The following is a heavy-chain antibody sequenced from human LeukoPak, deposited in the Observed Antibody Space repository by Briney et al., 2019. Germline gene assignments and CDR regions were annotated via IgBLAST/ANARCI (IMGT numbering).Heavy chain of an antibody. V-gene: IGHV1-69*01. J-gene: IGHJ4*02. CDR1: GGTFSSYA. D-gene: IGHD2-2*01. CDR2: IIAIFSTA. Sequence: GSSVKASCKASGGTFSSYAISWVRQAPGQGLEWMGGIIAIFSTANYAKKFQGRVTITADESTSTAYMELSSLSSEDTAVYYCARGGGYCSSTSCYAFDYWGQGTLVTVSS. CDR3: ARGGGYCSSTSCYAFDY.